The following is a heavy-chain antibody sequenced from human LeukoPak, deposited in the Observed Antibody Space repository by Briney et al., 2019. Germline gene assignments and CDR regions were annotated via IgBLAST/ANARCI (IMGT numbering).Heavy chain of an antibody. CDR3: ARGVRASGSSAVLFDY. J-gene: IGHJ4*02. CDR2: INPNSGGT. CDR1: GYTFTGYY. V-gene: IGHV1-2*06. D-gene: IGHD6-6*01. Sequence: ASVKVSCKASGYTFTGYYMHWVRQAPGQGLVWMGRINPNSGGTNYAQKFQGRVTMTRDTSISTAYMELSRLRSDDTAVYYCARGVRASGSSAVLFDYWGQGTLVTVSS.